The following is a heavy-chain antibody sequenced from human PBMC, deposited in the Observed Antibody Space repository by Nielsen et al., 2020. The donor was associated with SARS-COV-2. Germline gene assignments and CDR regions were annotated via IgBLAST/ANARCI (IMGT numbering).Heavy chain of an antibody. V-gene: IGHV4-39*07. CDR3: ARSSDYYDSSGFQGYFDL. D-gene: IGHD3-22*01. Sequence: WIRQPPGKGLEWIGSLHYSGSTYYNPSLKSRVTISVDTSKNQFSLKLSSVTAADTAVYYCARSSDYYDSSGFQGYFDLWGRGTLVTVSS. J-gene: IGHJ2*01. CDR2: LHYSGST.